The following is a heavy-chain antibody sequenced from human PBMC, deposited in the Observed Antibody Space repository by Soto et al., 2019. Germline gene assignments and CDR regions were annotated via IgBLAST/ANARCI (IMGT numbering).Heavy chain of an antibody. V-gene: IGHV1-69*13. J-gene: IGHJ4*02. Sequence: ASVQVSCKASGRTFRSYAISCVRQAPGQGLEWMGGIIPIFGTANYAQKFQGRVTITADESTSTAYMELSSLRSEDTAVYYCARVGPPSGSYYTYFDYWGQGTLVTVSS. CDR1: GRTFRSYA. CDR2: IIPIFGTA. CDR3: ARVGPPSGSYYTYFDY. D-gene: IGHD1-26*01.